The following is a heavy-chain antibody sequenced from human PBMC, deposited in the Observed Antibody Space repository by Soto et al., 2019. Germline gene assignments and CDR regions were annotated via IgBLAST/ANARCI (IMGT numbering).Heavy chain of an antibody. Sequence: PSETLSLTCAVSGGSISSGGYSWSWIRQPPGKGLEWIGYIYHSGSTYYDPSLKSRVTISVDRSKNQFSLKLSSVTAADTAVYYCARLYYYDSREFAFDIWGQGXMVTV. CDR3: ARLYYYDSREFAFDI. CDR2: IYHSGST. D-gene: IGHD3-22*01. V-gene: IGHV4-30-2*01. CDR1: GGSISSGGYS. J-gene: IGHJ3*02.